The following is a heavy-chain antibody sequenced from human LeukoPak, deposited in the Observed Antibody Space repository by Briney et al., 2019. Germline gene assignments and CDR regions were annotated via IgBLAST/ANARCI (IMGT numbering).Heavy chain of an antibody. CDR3: ARLNGYCSSTSCYPDY. V-gene: IGHV4-59*08. J-gene: IGHJ4*02. CDR1: GGSISSYY. D-gene: IGHD2-2*03. Sequence: PSETLSLTCTVSGGSISSYYWSWIRRPPGKGLEWIGYIYYSGSTNYNPSLKSRVTISVDTSKNQFSLKLSSVTAADTAVYYCARLNGYCSSTSCYPDYWGQGTLVTVSS. CDR2: IYYSGST.